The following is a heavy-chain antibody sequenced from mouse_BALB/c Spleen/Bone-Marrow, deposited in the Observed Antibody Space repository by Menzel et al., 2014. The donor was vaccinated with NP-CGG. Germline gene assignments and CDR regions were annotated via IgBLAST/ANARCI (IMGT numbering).Heavy chain of an antibody. Sequence: QVQLQQSGAELVRPGSSVKISCKASGYAFSSYWMNWVKQRPGQGLEWIGQIYPGDGDTNYNGNFKDKATLTVDRSSCTAFMQLSSLTSEDSAVYFCARWYRDPHFAMDYWGPGTSVTVSS. CDR3: ARWYRDPHFAMDY. CDR1: GYAFSSYW. D-gene: IGHD2-14*01. CDR2: IYPGDGDT. V-gene: IGHV1-80*01. J-gene: IGHJ4*01.